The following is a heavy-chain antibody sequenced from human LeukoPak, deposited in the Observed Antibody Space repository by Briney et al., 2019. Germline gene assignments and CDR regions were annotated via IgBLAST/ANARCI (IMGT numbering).Heavy chain of an antibody. CDR1: GGTFSSYA. CDR3: ARSGSPGFDP. CDR2: IIPIFGTA. V-gene: IGHV1-69*05. D-gene: IGHD3-10*01. J-gene: IGHJ5*02. Sequence: ASVKVSCKASGGTFSSYAISWVRQAPGHGLEWMGGIIPIFGTANYAQKFQGRVTITTDESTSTAYRELSSLRSEDTAVYYCARSGSPGFDPWGQGTPVTVSS.